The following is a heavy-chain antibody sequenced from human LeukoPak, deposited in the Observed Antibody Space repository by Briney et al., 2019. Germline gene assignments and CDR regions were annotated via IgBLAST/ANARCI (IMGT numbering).Heavy chain of an antibody. D-gene: IGHD4-17*01. V-gene: IGHV3-23*01. J-gene: IGHJ3*02. Sequence: GGSLRLSCAASGFTLSSYGMSWVRQALGKGLEWVSAISGSGGSTYYADSVKGRFTISRDNSKNTLYLQTNSLRAEDTAVYYCAKEWRGGPNYGDYEAFDIWGQGTMVTVSS. CDR3: AKEWRGGPNYGDYEAFDI. CDR1: GFTLSSYG. CDR2: ISGSGGST.